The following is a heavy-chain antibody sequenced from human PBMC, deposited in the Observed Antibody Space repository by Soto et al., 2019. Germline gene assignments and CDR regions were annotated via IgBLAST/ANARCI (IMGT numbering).Heavy chain of an antibody. J-gene: IGHJ6*02. D-gene: IGHD3-10*02. CDR2: IYSGGST. CDR1: GFTVSSNY. CDR3: AGRAVPGVYGMDV. V-gene: IGHV3-53*01. Sequence: EVQLVESGGGLIQPGGSLRLSCAASGFTVSSNYMSWVRQAPGKGLEWVSDIYSGGSTYYADSVKGRFTISRDNSKNTLYLQMNRLRAEDTAVYYSAGRAVPGVYGMDVWGQGTTVTVSS.